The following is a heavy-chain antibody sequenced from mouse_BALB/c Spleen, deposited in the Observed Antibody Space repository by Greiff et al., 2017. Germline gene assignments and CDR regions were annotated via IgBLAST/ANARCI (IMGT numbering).Heavy chain of an antibody. CDR2: IDPANGNT. D-gene: IGHD2-10*01. J-gene: IGHJ2*01. CDR1: GFNIKDTY. Sequence: VQLQQSGAELVKPGASVKLSCTASGFNIKDTYMHWVKQRPEQGLEWIGRIDPANGNTKYDPKFQGKATITADTSSNTAYLQLSSLTSEDTAVYYCATAYYGHFDDWGQGTTLTVSS. V-gene: IGHV14-3*02. CDR3: ATAYYGHFDD.